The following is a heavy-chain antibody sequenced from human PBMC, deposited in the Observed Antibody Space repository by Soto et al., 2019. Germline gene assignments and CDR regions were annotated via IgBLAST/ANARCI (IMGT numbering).Heavy chain of an antibody. V-gene: IGHV3-30*04. D-gene: IGHD1-26*01. CDR2: ISYDGRDK. CDR3: ARSAGGSYPQYDY. J-gene: IGHJ4*02. Sequence: QVQLVESGGGVVQPGRSLRLSCAASGFTFSSYAMHWVRQAPGTGLEWVAVISYDGRDKYYPDSVKGRFTSSSDNSKNTLYLQMNSLRAEDTAVYYCARSAGGSYPQYDYWGQGTLVTVSS. CDR1: GFTFSSYA.